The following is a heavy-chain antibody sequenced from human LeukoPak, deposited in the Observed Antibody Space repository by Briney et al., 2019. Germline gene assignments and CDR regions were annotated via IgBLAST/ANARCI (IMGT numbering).Heavy chain of an antibody. D-gene: IGHD6-13*01. Sequence: GGSLRLSCAASGFTFSSYGMRWGRQAPGKRLEWVAVISYDGSNKYYADSVKGRFTLSRDNTKNTLYLQMNSLRAEDTAVYYWAKEDQMGSSSWFYFYGMDVWGKGTPVTVSS. CDR1: GFTFSSYG. V-gene: IGHV3-30*18. CDR3: AKEDQMGSSSWFYFYGMDV. J-gene: IGHJ6*04. CDR2: ISYDGSNK.